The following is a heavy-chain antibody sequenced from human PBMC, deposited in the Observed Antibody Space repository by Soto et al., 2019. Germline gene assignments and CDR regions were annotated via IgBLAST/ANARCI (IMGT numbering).Heavy chain of an antibody. V-gene: IGHV1-69*13. CDR2: IIPIFGTA. CDR1: GGTFSSYA. D-gene: IGHD3-10*01. CDR3: ARVFSYYGSGSYYKNFDY. Sequence: GASVKVSCKASGGTFSSYAISWVRQAPGQGLEWMGGIIPIFGTANYAQKFQGRVTITADESTSTAYMELSSLRSEDTAVYYCARVFSYYGSGSYYKNFDYWGQGTLVTVSS. J-gene: IGHJ4*02.